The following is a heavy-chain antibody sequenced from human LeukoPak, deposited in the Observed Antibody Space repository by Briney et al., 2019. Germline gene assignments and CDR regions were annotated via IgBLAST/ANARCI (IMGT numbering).Heavy chain of an antibody. J-gene: IGHJ5*02. CDR3: ARAGYSSSWYVGGWFDP. CDR1: GGTFSSYA. Sequence: SVKVSCKASGGTFSSYAISWVRQAPGQGLEWMGGIIPTFGTANYAQKFQGRVTITTDESTSTAYMELSSLRSEDTAVYYCARAGYSSSWYVGGWFDPWGQGTLVTVSS. V-gene: IGHV1-69*05. CDR2: IIPTFGTA. D-gene: IGHD6-13*01.